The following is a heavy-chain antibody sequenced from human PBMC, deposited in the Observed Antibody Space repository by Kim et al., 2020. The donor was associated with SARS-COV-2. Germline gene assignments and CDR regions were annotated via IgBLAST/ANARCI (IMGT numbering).Heavy chain of an antibody. Sequence: PSFQDQVTISADKAISAAYLQWSSLKASDTAMYYCARHRWGAAAGPFDYWGQGTLVTVSS. D-gene: IGHD6-13*01. J-gene: IGHJ4*02. CDR3: ARHRWGAAAGPFDY. V-gene: IGHV5-51*01.